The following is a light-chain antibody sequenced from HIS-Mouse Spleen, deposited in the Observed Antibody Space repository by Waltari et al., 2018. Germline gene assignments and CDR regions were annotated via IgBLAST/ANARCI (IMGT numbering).Light chain of an antibody. CDR3: CSYAGSSTFVVV. CDR2: EGS. Sequence: QSALTQPASVSGSPGPSLTISCTGTSSDVGSYNLVSCYQQHPGKDPKLMIYEGSKRPSGVSNRFSGSKSGNTASLTISGLQAEDEADYYCCSYAGSSTFVVVFGGGTKLTVL. CDR1: SSDVGSYNL. V-gene: IGLV2-23*03. J-gene: IGLJ2*01.